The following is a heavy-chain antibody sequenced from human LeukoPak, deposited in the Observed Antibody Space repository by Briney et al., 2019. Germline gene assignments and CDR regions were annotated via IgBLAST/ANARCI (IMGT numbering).Heavy chain of an antibody. V-gene: IGHV4-39*01. CDR3: ARHKPDSGRHFFDY. J-gene: IGHJ4*02. CDR1: GGPISSSSYY. D-gene: IGHD1-26*01. Sequence: SETLSLTCTVSGGPISSSSYYWGWLRQPPGKGLEWIGSVYILATTYYNPSLKSRDTIYVDTSKNQFSLKLSSVTAADTAVYYCARHKPDSGRHFFDYWGQGTLVTVSS. CDR2: VYILATT.